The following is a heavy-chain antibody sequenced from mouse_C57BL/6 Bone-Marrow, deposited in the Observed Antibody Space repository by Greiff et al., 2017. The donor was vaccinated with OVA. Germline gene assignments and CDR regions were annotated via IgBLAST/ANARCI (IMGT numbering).Heavy chain of an antibody. J-gene: IGHJ1*03. CDR3: ARDVYYYGSSDWYFDV. D-gene: IGHD1-1*01. CDR1: GFTFSDFY. V-gene: IGHV7-1*01. Sequence: EVKLMESGGGLVQSGRSLRLSCATSGFTFSDFYMEWVRPAPGKGLEWIAASRNKANDYTTEYSASVKGRFIVSRDTSQSILYLQMNALRAEDTAIYYCARDVYYYGSSDWYFDVWGTGTTVTVSS. CDR2: SRNKANDYTT.